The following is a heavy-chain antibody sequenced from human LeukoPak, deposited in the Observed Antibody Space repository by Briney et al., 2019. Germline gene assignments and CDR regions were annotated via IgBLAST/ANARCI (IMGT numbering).Heavy chain of an antibody. CDR1: GFSFSDYG. D-gene: IGHD1-26*01. V-gene: IGHV3-30*19. CDR3: ARGHPHGWELYLDY. Sequence: GRSLRLSCAASGFSFSDYGMHWVRQSPGKGLEWVALISYDGNNEWYADSVKGRFTVSRDNSKNTLYLQMNSLRVEDTAVYYCARGHPHGWELYLDYWGQGTLVTVSS. J-gene: IGHJ4*02. CDR2: ISYDGNNE.